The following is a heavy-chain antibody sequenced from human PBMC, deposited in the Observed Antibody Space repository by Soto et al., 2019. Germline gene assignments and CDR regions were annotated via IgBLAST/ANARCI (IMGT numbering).Heavy chain of an antibody. V-gene: IGHV3-23*01. CDR2: ISGSGGST. J-gene: IGHJ3*02. CDR3: ASPKVGATLPGAFDI. CDR1: GFTFSRYA. Sequence: GGSRRRSWAASGFTFSRYAMSGVRQAPGKGLEWVSAISGSGGSTYYADSVKGRFTISRDNSKNTLYLQMNSLRAEDTAVYYCASPKVGATLPGAFDIWGQGTMVTVSS. D-gene: IGHD1-26*01.